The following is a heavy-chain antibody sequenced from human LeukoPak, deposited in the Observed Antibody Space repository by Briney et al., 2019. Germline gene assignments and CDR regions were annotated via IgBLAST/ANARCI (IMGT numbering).Heavy chain of an antibody. J-gene: IGHJ6*03. V-gene: IGHV1-2*02. CDR3: ARVGQYYYMDV. CDR2: INPNSGGT. CDR1: GYTFTSYD. Sequence: AASVKVSCKASGYTFTSYDINWVRQAPGQGLEWMGWINPNSGGTNYAQKFQGRVTMTRDTSISTAYMELSRLRSDDTAVYYCARVGQYYYMDVWGKGTTVTVSS.